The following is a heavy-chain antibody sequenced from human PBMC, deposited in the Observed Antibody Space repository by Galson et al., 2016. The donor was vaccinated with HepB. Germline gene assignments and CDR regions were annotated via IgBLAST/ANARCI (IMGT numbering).Heavy chain of an antibody. D-gene: IGHD5-24*01. Sequence: SLRLSCAASGFTFSAYGINWVRQAPGKGLEWVSVFSFNGINKYYADSVKGRFTISRDNSKNTVYLQMNSLRAEDTAVYYCAKDAYTWRWLLSFFPDYWGQGTLVTVSS. J-gene: IGHJ4*02. CDR3: AKDAYTWRWLLSFFPDY. CDR2: FSFNGINK. V-gene: IGHV3-30*18. CDR1: GFTFSAYG.